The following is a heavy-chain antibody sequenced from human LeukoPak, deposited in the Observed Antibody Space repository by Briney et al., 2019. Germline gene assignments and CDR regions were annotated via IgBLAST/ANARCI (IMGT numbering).Heavy chain of an antibody. Sequence: ASVKVSCKASGYTFTSYDINWVRQATGQGLEWMGWMNPNSGNTGYAQKFQGRVTITRNTSISTAYMELSSLRSEDTAVYYCARERREWLLYYYYYMDVWGKGTTVTVSS. V-gene: IGHV1-8*03. CDR1: GYTFTSYD. D-gene: IGHD3-3*01. CDR3: ARERREWLLYYYYYMDV. J-gene: IGHJ6*03. CDR2: MNPNSGNT.